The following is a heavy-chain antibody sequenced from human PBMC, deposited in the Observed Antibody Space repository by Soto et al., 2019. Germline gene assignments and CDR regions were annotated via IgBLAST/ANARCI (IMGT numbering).Heavy chain of an antibody. CDR3: TTVLRYFYDGSGYR. Sequence: PGGSLRLSCADSGFTFSNAWMAWVRQGPGKGLEWVGRIKSKTDGEAIDYAASVKGRFTISRDDSKNTVYLQMNSLETEDTALYYCTTVLRYFYDGSGYRWGQGTQVT. V-gene: IGHV3-15*01. J-gene: IGHJ4*02. D-gene: IGHD3-22*01. CDR2: IKSKTDGEAI. CDR1: GFTFSNAW.